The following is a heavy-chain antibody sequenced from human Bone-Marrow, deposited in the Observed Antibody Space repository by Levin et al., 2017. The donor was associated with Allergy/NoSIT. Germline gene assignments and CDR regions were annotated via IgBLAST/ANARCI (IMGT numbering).Heavy chain of an antibody. CDR1: GYSFTSYW. Sequence: KGGESLKISCKGSGYSFTSYWISWVRQMPGKGLEWMGRIDPSDSYTNYSPSFQGHVTISADKSISTAYLQWSSLKASDTAMYYCARQTGSLRFLEWLKEDWFDPWGQGTLVTVSS. J-gene: IGHJ5*02. CDR3: ARQTGSLRFLEWLKEDWFDP. D-gene: IGHD3-3*01. V-gene: IGHV5-10-1*01. CDR2: IDPSDSYT.